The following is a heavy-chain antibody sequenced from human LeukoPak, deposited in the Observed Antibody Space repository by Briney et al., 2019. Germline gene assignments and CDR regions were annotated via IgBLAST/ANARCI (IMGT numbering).Heavy chain of an antibody. CDR1: GGSISSGSYY. CDR3: ARLNYYYYMDV. Sequence: PSETLSLTCTVSGGSISSGSYYWSWIRQPAGKGLEWIGRIYTSGSTNYNPSLKSRVTISVDTSKNQFSPKLSSVTAADTAVYYCARLNYYYYMDVWGKGTTVTISS. J-gene: IGHJ6*03. CDR2: IYTSGST. V-gene: IGHV4-61*02.